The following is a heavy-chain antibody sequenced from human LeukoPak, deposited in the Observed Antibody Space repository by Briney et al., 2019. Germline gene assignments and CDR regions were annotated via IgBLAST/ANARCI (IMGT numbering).Heavy chain of an antibody. CDR1: GGSFSGYY. D-gene: IGHD6-13*01. CDR3: ARDRPVAGANWFDP. V-gene: IGHV4-34*01. CDR2: INHSGST. Sequence: PSETLSLTCAVYGGSFSGYYWSWIRQPPGKGLEWIGEINHSGSTNYNPSLKSRVTISVDTSKNQFSLRLSSVTAADTAVYYCARDRPVAGANWFDPWGQGVLVTVSS. J-gene: IGHJ5*02.